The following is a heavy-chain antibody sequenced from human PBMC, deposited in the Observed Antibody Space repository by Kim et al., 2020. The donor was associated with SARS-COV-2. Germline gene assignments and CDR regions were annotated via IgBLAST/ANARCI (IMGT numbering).Heavy chain of an antibody. V-gene: IGHV4-31*03. D-gene: IGHD3-10*01. CDR2: IYYSGST. J-gene: IGHJ6*02. CDR3: ARDLYYYGSGDYYYYYGMDV. Sequence: SETLSLTCTVSGGSISSGGYYWSWIRQHPGKGLEWIGYIYYSGSTYYNPSLKSRVTISVDTSKNQFSLKLSSVTAADTAVYYCARDLYYYGSGDYYYYYGMDVWGQGTTVTVSS. CDR1: GGSISSGGYY.